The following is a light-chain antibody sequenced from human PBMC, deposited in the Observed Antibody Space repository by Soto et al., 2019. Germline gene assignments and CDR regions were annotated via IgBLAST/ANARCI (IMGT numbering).Light chain of an antibody. CDR2: DAS. CDR3: QQRSNWPVT. Sequence: EIVLTQSPATLSLSPGERATLSCRASQSVRTSLAWYQQKPGQAPRLLIYDASNRATGIPARFSGSGSGTDFTLTISSLEPEDFAVYYCQQRSNWPVTFGQGTKVEIK. V-gene: IGKV3-11*01. CDR1: QSVRTS. J-gene: IGKJ1*01.